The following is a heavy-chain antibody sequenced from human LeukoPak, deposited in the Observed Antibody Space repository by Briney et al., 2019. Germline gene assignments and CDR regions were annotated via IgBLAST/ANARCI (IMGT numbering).Heavy chain of an antibody. V-gene: IGHV4-59*01. CDR2: IYYSGST. J-gene: IGHJ4*02. CDR3: ARSFDSSGSIFDY. D-gene: IGHD3-22*01. Sequence: SETLSLTCAVYGGSFSGYYWSWLRQPPGKGLEGIGYIYYSGSTNYNPSLTSRVTISVDTSKNQSSLKLSSVTAADTAVYYCARSFDSSGSIFDYWGQGTLVTVSS. CDR1: GGSFSGYY.